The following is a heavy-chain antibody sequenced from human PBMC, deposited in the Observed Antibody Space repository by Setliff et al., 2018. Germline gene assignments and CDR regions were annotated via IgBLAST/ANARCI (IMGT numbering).Heavy chain of an antibody. CDR3: ARASRFGTVKWRGDYYMDV. V-gene: IGHV7-4-1*02. Sequence: ASVKVSCKASGYTFTTYAMGWMRQAPGQRLEWMGWINTNTGNPSYAQGFTGRFVFSLDTSVSTAYLQISGLKPEDTAVYYCARASRFGTVKWRGDYYMDVWGKGTTVTVS. J-gene: IGHJ6*03. D-gene: IGHD3-10*01. CDR1: GYTFTTYA. CDR2: INTNTGNP.